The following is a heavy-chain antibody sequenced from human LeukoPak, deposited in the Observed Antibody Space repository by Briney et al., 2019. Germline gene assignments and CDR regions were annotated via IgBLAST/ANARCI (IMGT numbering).Heavy chain of an antibody. Sequence: GRSLRLSCAASGFTFSSYGMHWVRQAPGKGLEWVAVIWYDGSNKYYADSVKGRFTISRDNSKNTLYLQMNSLRAEDTAVYYCATARDSSGYFDAFDIWGQGTMVTVSS. CDR2: IWYDGSNK. CDR1: GFTFSSYG. J-gene: IGHJ3*02. V-gene: IGHV3-33*01. CDR3: ATARDSSGYFDAFDI. D-gene: IGHD3-22*01.